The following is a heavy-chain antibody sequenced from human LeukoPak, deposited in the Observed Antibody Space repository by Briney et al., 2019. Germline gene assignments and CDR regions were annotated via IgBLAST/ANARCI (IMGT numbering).Heavy chain of an antibody. CDR1: GYTLTELS. CDR2: FDPEDGET. D-gene: IGHD3-22*01. J-gene: IGHJ6*02. CDR3: ATPGYYDSSGYCYPYYYGMDV. Sequence: ASVTVSCTVSGYTLTELSMHWVRQAPGKGLEWMGGFDPEDGETIYAQKFQGRVTMTEDTSTDTAYMELSSLRSEDTAVYYCATPGYYDSSGYCYPYYYGMDVWGQGTTVTVSS. V-gene: IGHV1-24*01.